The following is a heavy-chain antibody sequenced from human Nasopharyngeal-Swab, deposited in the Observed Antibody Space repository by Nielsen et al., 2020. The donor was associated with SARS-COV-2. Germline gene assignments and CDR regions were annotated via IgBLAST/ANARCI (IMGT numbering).Heavy chain of an antibody. CDR3: ARASGYCSSTSCYTGAFDI. Sequence: SETLSLTCAVYGGSFSGYYWSWIRQPPGKGLEWIEEINHSGSTNYNPSLKSRVTISVDTSKNQFSLRLSSVTAADAAVYYCARASGYCSSTSCYTGAFDIWGQGTMVTVSS. CDR1: GGSFSGYY. D-gene: IGHD2-2*02. V-gene: IGHV4-34*01. CDR2: INHSGST. J-gene: IGHJ3*02.